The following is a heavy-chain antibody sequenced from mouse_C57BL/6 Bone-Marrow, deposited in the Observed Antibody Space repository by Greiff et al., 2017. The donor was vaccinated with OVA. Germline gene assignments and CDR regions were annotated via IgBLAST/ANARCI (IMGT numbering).Heavy chain of an antibody. D-gene: IGHD4-1*01. CDR1: GYTFTSYG. V-gene: IGHV1-81*01. Sequence: VQLQQSGAELARPGASVKLSCKASGYTFTSYGISWVKQRTGQGLEWIGEIYPRSGNTYYNEKFKGKATLTADKSSRTAYMELRSLTSEDAAVYFCAREANWDPFAYWGQGTLVTVSA. CDR2: IYPRSGNT. CDR3: AREANWDPFAY. J-gene: IGHJ3*01.